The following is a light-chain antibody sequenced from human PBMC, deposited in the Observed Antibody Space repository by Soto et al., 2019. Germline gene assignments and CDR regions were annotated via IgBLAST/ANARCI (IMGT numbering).Light chain of an antibody. J-gene: IGLJ1*01. V-gene: IGLV2-8*01. CDR1: SSDVGGYNY. CDR2: EVN. Sequence: QSALTQPPSASGSPGQSVAISCTGTSSDVGGYNYVSWYQQHPGKAPKLMIYEVNKRPSGVPDRFSGSKSGNTASLTVSGLQAEDEADYYCSSYTSSSHPFGTGTKLTVL. CDR3: SSYTSSSHP.